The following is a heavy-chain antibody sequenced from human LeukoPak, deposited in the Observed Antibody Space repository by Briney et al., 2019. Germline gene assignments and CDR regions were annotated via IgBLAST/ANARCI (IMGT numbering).Heavy chain of an antibody. D-gene: IGHD3-22*01. CDR1: GGSISRSY. V-gene: IGHV4-59*01. CDR2: IQYSGST. CDR3: ARYYDRSGYWSTPHFDY. J-gene: IGHJ4*02. Sequence: PSETLSLTCAVTGGSISRSYWSWIRQPPRKGLQYIGYIQYSGSTNYNPSLKSRVTISVDTSKNQFSLKLSSVTAADTAVYYCARYYDRSGYWSTPHFDYWGQGTLVTVSS.